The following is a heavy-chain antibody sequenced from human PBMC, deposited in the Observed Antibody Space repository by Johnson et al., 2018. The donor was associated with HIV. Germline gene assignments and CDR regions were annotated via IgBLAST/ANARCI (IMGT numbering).Heavy chain of an antibody. CDR2: ISSSGSTI. V-gene: IGHV3-11*04. D-gene: IGHD6-6*01. J-gene: IGHJ3*02. Sequence: VQLVESGGGLVKPGGSLRLSCAASGFTFSDYYMSWIRQAPGKGLEWVSHISSSGSTIYYADAVTGRFTISRDNAKNSLYLQMNSRTAEETAAYYCASERNIAARQDAFDIWGQGTMVTVSS. CDR1: GFTFSDYY. CDR3: ASERNIAARQDAFDI.